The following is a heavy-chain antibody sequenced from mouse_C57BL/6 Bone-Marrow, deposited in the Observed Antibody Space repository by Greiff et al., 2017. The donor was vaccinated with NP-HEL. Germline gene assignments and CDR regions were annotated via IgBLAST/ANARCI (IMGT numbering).Heavy chain of an antibody. CDR2: ISSGGSYT. J-gene: IGHJ4*01. Sequence: EVQRVESGGDLVKPGGSLKLSCAASGFTFSSYGMSWVRQTPDKRLEWVATISSGGSYTYYPDSVKGRFTISRDNAKNTLYLQMSSLKSEDTAMYYCARQTPYAMDYWGQGTSVTVSS. CDR3: ARQTPYAMDY. V-gene: IGHV5-6*01. CDR1: GFTFSSYG.